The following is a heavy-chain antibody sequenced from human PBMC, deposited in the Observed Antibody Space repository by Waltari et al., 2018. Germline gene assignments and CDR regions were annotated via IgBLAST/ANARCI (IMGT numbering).Heavy chain of an antibody. CDR3: ARDLTDMMGSPDY. Sequence: QVQLVESGGGVVQPGRSLRLSCAASGFTFSSYGMHWVRQAPGKGLEGVAVRWYDGSNKYYADSVKGRFTISRDNSKNTLYLQMNSLRAEDTAVYYCARDLTDMMGSPDYWGQGTLVTVSS. J-gene: IGHJ4*02. V-gene: IGHV3-33*01. CDR2: RWYDGSNK. CDR1: GFTFSSYG. D-gene: IGHD3-16*01.